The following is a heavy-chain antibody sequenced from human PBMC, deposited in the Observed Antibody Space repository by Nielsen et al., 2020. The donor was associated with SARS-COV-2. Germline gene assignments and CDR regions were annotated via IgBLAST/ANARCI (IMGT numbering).Heavy chain of an antibody. V-gene: IGHV3-23*01. CDR1: GFTFSSYT. Sequence: GGSLRLSCAASGFTFSSYTLSWVRQAPGKGLEWVAGISASGGSTDYADSVKGRFAISRGNSGNTLYLHMNSLRAEDTAVYYCASAPRSSVPPPWDYWGQGILVTVSS. CDR2: ISASGGST. D-gene: IGHD6-6*01. J-gene: IGHJ4*02. CDR3: ASAPRSSVPPPWDY.